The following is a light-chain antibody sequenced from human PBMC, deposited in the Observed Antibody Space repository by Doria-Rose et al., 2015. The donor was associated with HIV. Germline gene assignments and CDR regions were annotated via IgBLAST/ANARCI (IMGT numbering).Light chain of an antibody. CDR3: HQYGTSWT. CDR1: QSFSSTY. V-gene: IGKV3-20*01. Sequence: TQSPGTLSLSPGERATLSCRASQSFSSTYLAWYQQKPGQALSLLIYDGSTRATDIPDRFSASGSGTDSTLTINILEPEDFALYYCHQYGTSWTFGQGTKLEI. CDR2: DGS. J-gene: IGKJ1*01.